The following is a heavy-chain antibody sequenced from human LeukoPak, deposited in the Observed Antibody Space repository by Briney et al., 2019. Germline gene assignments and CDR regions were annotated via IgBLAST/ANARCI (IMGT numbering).Heavy chain of an antibody. V-gene: IGHV1-69*01. Sequence: SVKVSCKASGGTFSSYAISWVRQAPGQGLEWMGGIIPIFGTANYAQKFQGRVTITADESTSTAYMELSSLRSEDTAVYYCARGRFFGVDIYYYYYMDVWGKGTTVTVSS. CDR2: IIPIFGTA. CDR1: GGTFSSYA. D-gene: IGHD3-3*01. CDR3: ARGRFFGVDIYYYYYMDV. J-gene: IGHJ6*03.